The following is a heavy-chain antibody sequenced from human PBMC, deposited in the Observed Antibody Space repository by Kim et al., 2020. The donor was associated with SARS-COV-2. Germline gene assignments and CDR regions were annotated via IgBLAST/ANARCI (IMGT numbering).Heavy chain of an antibody. Sequence: GGSLRLSCTASGFTFGDYAMSWFRQAPGKGLEWVGFIRSKAYGGTTEYAASVKGRFTISRDDSKSIAYLQMNSLKTEDTAVYYCTRDLRLVNGWYFDYWGQGTLVTVSS. CDR3: TRDLRLVNGWYFDY. D-gene: IGHD3-9*01. CDR2: IRSKAYGGTT. V-gene: IGHV3-49*03. CDR1: GFTFGDYA. J-gene: IGHJ4*02.